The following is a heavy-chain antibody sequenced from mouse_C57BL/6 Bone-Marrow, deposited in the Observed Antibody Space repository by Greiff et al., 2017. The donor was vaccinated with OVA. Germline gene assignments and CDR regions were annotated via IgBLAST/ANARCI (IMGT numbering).Heavy chain of an antibody. D-gene: IGHD1-1*01. V-gene: IGHV3-8*01. CDR3: ARGGHYYGSSYCWYFDG. CDR1: GYSITSDY. Sequence: EVQLQQSGPGLAKPSQTLSLTCSVTGYSITSDYWNWIRKFPGNKLEYMGYISYSGSTYYNPSLKSRISITRDTSKNQYYLQLNSVTTEDTATYYCARGGHYYGSSYCWYFDGWGTGTTVTVSS. CDR2: ISYSGST. J-gene: IGHJ1*03.